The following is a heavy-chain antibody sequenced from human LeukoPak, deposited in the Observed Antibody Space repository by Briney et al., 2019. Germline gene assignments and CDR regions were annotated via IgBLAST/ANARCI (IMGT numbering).Heavy chain of an antibody. D-gene: IGHD3-10*01. V-gene: IGHV3-23*01. J-gene: IGHJ5*02. CDR3: AKAGANWFDP. Sequence: PRGSLRLSCAASGFTFSSYAMSWVRQAPGKGLEWVSTISGSGGSTYYADSVKGRFTISRDNSKNTLYLQMNSLRAEHTAVYYCAKAGANWFDPWGQGTLVTVSS. CDR1: GFTFSSYA. CDR2: ISGSGGST.